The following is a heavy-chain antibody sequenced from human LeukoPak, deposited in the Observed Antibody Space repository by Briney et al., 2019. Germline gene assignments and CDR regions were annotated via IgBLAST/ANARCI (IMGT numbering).Heavy chain of an antibody. CDR3: ARHHSVYYYYGMDV. D-gene: IGHD4-11*01. CDR1: GGSISSYY. Sequence: SETLSLTCTVSGGSISSYYWSWIRQPPGKGLEWIGYIYYSGSTNYNPSLKSRVTISVDTSKNQFSLKLSSVTAADTAVYYCARHHSVYYYYGMDVWGQGTTVTVSS. V-gene: IGHV4-59*08. J-gene: IGHJ6*02. CDR2: IYYSGST.